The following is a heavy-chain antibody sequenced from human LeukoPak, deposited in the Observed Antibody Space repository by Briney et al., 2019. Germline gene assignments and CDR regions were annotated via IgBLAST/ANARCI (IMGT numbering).Heavy chain of an antibody. V-gene: IGHV3-21*01. Sequence: PGGSLRLSCAASGFTFSSYSMNWVRQAPGKGLEWVSSISSSGTYVYYADSVTGRFTISRDNAKNSLSLQMNSLRAEDTAIYYCAREAVPGGRGDTFDIWGQGTMVTVSS. CDR2: ISSSGTYV. CDR1: GFTFSSYS. J-gene: IGHJ3*02. D-gene: IGHD6-19*01. CDR3: AREAVPGGRGDTFDI.